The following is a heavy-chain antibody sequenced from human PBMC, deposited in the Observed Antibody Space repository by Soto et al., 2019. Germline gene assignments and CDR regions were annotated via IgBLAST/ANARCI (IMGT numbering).Heavy chain of an antibody. CDR2: IYSGGST. Sequence: SGGSLRLSCASSGFPVSSNYMSWVRQAPGKGLEWVSVIYSGGSTYYADSVKGRLTISRDNSKNTVSLEMTSLRAEDTAVYYCAKGGRQWLVTSDFNYWGQGALVTVSS. J-gene: IGHJ4*02. CDR1: GFPVSSNY. CDR3: AKGGRQWLVTSDFNY. D-gene: IGHD6-19*01. V-gene: IGHV3-53*05.